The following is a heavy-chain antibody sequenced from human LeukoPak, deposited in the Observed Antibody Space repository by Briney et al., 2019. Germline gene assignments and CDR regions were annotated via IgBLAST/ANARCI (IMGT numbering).Heavy chain of an antibody. Sequence: ASVKVSCKASGYTFTSYDINWVRQATGQGLEWMGWMNPNSGNTGYAQKFQGRVTITRNTSISTAYMELSRLRSDDTAVYYCARAAKLGIAVAGTSYNDYWGQGTLVTVSS. CDR2: MNPNSGNT. V-gene: IGHV1-8*03. CDR1: GYTFTSYD. J-gene: IGHJ4*02. CDR3: ARAAKLGIAVAGTSYNDY. D-gene: IGHD6-19*01.